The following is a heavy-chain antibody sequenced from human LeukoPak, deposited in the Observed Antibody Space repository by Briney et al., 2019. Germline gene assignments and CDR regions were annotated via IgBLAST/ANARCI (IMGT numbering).Heavy chain of an antibody. Sequence: PSETLSLTCTVSGGSISRGSYYWSWIRQPAGKGLEWIGRIYTSGSTNYNPSLKSRVTISVDTSKNQFSLKLSSVTAADTAVYYCARAEDSGSYYDPGYFDYWGQGTLVTVSS. CDR1: GGSISRGSYY. D-gene: IGHD1-26*01. V-gene: IGHV4-61*02. CDR2: IYTSGST. J-gene: IGHJ4*02. CDR3: ARAEDSGSYYDPGYFDY.